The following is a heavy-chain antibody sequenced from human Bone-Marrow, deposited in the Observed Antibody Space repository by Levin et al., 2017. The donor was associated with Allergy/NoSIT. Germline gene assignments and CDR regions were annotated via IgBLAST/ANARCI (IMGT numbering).Heavy chain of an antibody. CDR2: IDPRDSYT. J-gene: IGHJ3*02. CDR1: GYNFDDNW. Sequence: PGGSLRLSCQSSGYNFDDNWIHWVRQTPGKGLEWMGRIDPRDSYTNYNPSFEGHITISVDKSINTAFLQWSSLKASDTAIYYCTRAQTSYGDWGPTFDIWGQGTLVTVSS. D-gene: IGHD4-17*01. V-gene: IGHV5-10-1*01. CDR3: TRAQTSYGDWGPTFDI.